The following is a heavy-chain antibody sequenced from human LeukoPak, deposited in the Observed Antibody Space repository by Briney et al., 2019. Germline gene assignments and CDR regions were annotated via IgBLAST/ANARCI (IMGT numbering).Heavy chain of an antibody. V-gene: IGHV3-48*03. D-gene: IGHD6-19*01. CDR2: IISSGSAI. CDR1: GFTFSSYE. CDR3: ARAIGWQGYDY. J-gene: IGHJ4*02. Sequence: SLRLSCAASGFTFSSYEMNWVRQAPGKGLEWVSYIISSGSAIYYAGSLKGRFTISRDNAKSSLYLQMNSLRAEDTAVYYCARAIGWQGYDYWGQGTLVTVSS.